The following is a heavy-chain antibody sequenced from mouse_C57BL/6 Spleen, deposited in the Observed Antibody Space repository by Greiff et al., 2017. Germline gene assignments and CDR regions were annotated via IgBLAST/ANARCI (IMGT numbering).Heavy chain of an antibody. CDR2: IYPRDGST. V-gene: IGHV1-78*01. D-gene: IGHD1-1*01. CDR3: ARKELVYGSSYFDY. Sequence: LVESDAELVKPGASVKISCKVSGYTFTDHTIHWMKQRPEQGLEWIGYIYPRDGSTKYNEKFKGKATLTADKSSSTAYMQLNSLTSEDSAVYFCARKELVYGSSYFDYWGQGTTLTVSS. CDR1: GYTFTDHT. J-gene: IGHJ2*01.